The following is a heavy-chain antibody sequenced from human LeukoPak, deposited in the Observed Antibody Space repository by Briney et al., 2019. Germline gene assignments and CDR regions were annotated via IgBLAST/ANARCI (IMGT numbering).Heavy chain of an antibody. D-gene: IGHD3-22*01. Sequence: GGSLRLSCVASGLPFRNYAMTWVRQAPGKGLEWVSVIRGSGGDIIYGDSVKGRFTISRDNPKNTLYLQMNSMRAEDPAVYFCAKRGVVIRVILVGFHKEAYYFDSWGQGALVTVSS. CDR3: AKRGVVIRVILVGFHKEAYYFDS. J-gene: IGHJ4*02. V-gene: IGHV3-23*01. CDR1: GLPFRNYA. CDR2: IRGSGGDI.